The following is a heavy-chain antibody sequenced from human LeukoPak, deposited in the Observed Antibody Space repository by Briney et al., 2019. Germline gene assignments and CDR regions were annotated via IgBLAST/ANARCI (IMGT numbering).Heavy chain of an antibody. V-gene: IGHV1-46*01. CDR1: GYTFTSNH. CDR3: AKIAARDTGEGY. J-gene: IGHJ4*02. CDR2: INPSGGST. Sequence: ASVKISCKASGYTFTSNHIHWVRQAPGQGLEWMGVINPSGGSTSYAPNFQGRVTVTRDTSTSTVYMELSSLRSEDTAIYYCAKIAARDTGEGYWGQGTLVTVSS. D-gene: IGHD6-6*01.